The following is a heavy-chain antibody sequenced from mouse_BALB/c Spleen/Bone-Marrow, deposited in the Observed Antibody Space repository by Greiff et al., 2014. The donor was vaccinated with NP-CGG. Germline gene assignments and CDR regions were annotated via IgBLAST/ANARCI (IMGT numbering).Heavy chain of an antibody. D-gene: IGHD2-1*01. CDR1: GYTFTDYN. Sequence: VQLQQSGPELVKPGASVKISCKASGYTFTDYNMHWVKQSHGKSLEWIGYIYPYNGGAGYNQKFKSKATLTVDNSSSTAYMELRSLTSDDSAVYYCARSYGNYDAWFAHWRQATLVPVPA. V-gene: IGHV1S29*02. CDR2: IYPYNGGA. CDR3: ARSYGNYDAWFAH. J-gene: IGHJ3*01.